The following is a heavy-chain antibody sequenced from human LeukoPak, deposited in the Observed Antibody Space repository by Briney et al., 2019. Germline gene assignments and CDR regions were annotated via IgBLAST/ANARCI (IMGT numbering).Heavy chain of an antibody. V-gene: IGHV3-23*01. CDR1: GFTFSSYA. D-gene: IGHD1-26*01. CDR2: ISGSGGST. CDR3: AKTPREHDAFDI. Sequence: PGGSLRLSCAASGFTFSSYAMSWVRQAPGKGLEWVSAISGSGGSTYYADSVKGRFTISRDNSKNTLYLRMNSLRAEDTAVYYCAKTPREHDAFDIWGQGTMVTVSS. J-gene: IGHJ3*02.